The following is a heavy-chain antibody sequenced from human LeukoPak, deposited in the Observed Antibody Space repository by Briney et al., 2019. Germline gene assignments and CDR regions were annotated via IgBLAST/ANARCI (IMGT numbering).Heavy chain of an antibody. D-gene: IGHD3-10*01. Sequence: GASVKVSCEASGGTFSSYAISWVRQAPGQGLEWMGRIIRICGTANYAQKFQGRVTITADESTSTAYMELSSLRSEDTAVYYCARDQLGDYYGSGSSWFDPWGQGTLVTVSS. J-gene: IGHJ5*02. CDR1: GGTFSSYA. V-gene: IGHV1-69*13. CDR2: IIRICGTA. CDR3: ARDQLGDYYGSGSSWFDP.